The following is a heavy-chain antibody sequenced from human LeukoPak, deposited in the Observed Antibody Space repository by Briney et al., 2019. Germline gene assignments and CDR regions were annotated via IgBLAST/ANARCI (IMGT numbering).Heavy chain of an antibody. CDR2: IYPGDSDT. CDR1: GYSFTSYW. CDR3: ARRGRKIAAAGGDYYYGMDG. D-gene: IGHD6-13*01. Sequence: GESLKISCKGSGYSFTSYWIGWVRQMPGKGLEWMGIIYPGDSDTRYSPSFQGQVTISADKSISTAYLQWSSLKASDTAMYYCARRGRKIAAAGGDYYYGMDGWGQGTTVTVSS. J-gene: IGHJ6*02. V-gene: IGHV5-51*01.